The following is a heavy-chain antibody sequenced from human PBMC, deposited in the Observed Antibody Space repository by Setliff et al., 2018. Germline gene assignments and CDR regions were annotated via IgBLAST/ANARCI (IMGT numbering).Heavy chain of an antibody. Sequence: ASVKVSCKAFGYTFAKYGTSWVRQAPGQGLEWMGWISGYNGYTVYAQKLQGRVTLTTDTSTGTAYMEVRSLRSDDTAQYYCVRDRAAIVVVAMPFDHWGQGALVTVSS. V-gene: IGHV1-18*01. CDR1: GYTFAKYG. CDR3: VRDRAAIVVVAMPFDH. CDR2: ISGYNGYT. J-gene: IGHJ4*02. D-gene: IGHD2-2*01.